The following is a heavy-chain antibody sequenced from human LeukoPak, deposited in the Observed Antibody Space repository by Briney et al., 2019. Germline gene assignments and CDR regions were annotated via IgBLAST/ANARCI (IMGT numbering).Heavy chain of an antibody. CDR1: GFSFTTYE. J-gene: IGHJ4*02. CDR3: AKDRAPGQFTIFGVAPDY. Sequence: GGSLRLSCAASGFSFTTYEMNWVRQVPGKGLEWVAFIRYDGSNKYYADSVKGRFTISRDNSKNTLYLQMNSLRAEDTAVYYCAKDRAPGQFTIFGVAPDYWGQGTLVTVSS. CDR2: IRYDGSNK. V-gene: IGHV3-30*02. D-gene: IGHD3-3*01.